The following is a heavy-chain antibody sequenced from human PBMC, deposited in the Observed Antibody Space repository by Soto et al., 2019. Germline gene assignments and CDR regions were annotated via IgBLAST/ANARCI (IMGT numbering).Heavy chain of an antibody. D-gene: IGHD2-21*01. CDR1: GYIFTNYW. CDR2: IDPSRGST. V-gene: IGHV1-46*01. CDR3: AVCGGNMPPYPYTGVDV. J-gene: IGHJ6*02. Sequence: QDQLVQSGAEVKKPGASVKVSCEASGYIFTNYWISWVRLAPGQGLEWMGIIDPSRGSTTYAPKFQGRITMTPDTAAYTAYMELSSLRSEDTAVYYCAVCGGNMPPYPYTGVDVWGQGTTVIVSS.